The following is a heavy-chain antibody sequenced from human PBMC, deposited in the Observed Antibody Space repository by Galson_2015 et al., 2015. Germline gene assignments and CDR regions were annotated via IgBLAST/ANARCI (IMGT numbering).Heavy chain of an antibody. CDR1: GYTFTGYY. D-gene: IGHD3-22*01. J-gene: IGHJ6*02. V-gene: IGHV1-2*04. CDR3: ATSYYDSSGYRDHYYYYGMYV. CDR2: INPNSGGT. Sequence: SVKVSCKASGYTFTGYYMHWVRQAPGQGLEWMGWINPNSGGTNYAQKFQGWVTMTRDTSISTAYMELSRLRSDDTAVYYCATSYYDSSGYRDHYYYYGMYVWGQGTTVTVSS.